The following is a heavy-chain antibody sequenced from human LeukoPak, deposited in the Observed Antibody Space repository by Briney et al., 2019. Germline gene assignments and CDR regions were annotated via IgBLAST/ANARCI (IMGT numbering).Heavy chain of an antibody. D-gene: IGHD3-3*01. Sequence: GGSLRLSCAASGFTFSNYAMHWVRQAPGKGLEWVALISYDGTNKFYADSVKGRFTISRDNSKNTLYLQMNSLRAEDTAVYYCARDDDFWSGYSPDYWGQGTLVSVSS. V-gene: IGHV3-30-3*01. J-gene: IGHJ4*02. CDR2: ISYDGTNK. CDR3: ARDDDFWSGYSPDY. CDR1: GFTFSNYA.